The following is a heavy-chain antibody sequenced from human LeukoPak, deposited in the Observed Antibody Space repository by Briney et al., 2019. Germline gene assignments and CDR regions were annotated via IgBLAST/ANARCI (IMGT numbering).Heavy chain of an antibody. J-gene: IGHJ5*02. CDR2: FDPEDGET. CDR1: GYTLTELS. CDR3: ARAISRWFDP. V-gene: IGHV1-24*01. Sequence: ASVKVSCKVSGYTLTELSMHWVRQAPGKGLEWMGGFDPEDGETSYAQKFQGRVTMTRDTSTSTVYMELSSLRSEDTAVYYCARAISRWFDPWGQGTLVTVSS.